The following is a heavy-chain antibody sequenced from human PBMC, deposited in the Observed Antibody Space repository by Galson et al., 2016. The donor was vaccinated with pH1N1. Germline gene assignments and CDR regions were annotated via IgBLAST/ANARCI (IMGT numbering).Heavy chain of an antibody. D-gene: IGHD3-10*01. V-gene: IGHV1-69*13. Sequence: SVKVSCKASGGTFSNSAVSWVRQAPGQGLEWMGGIIPIFGTTNYAQKIQGRVTITADQITGTAYMELSSMRSEDTAIYYCASPAIVRGVVYSHYGMDVWGQGTTVTVSS. CDR2: IIPIFGTT. J-gene: IGHJ6*02. CDR1: GGTFSNSA. CDR3: ASPAIVRGVVYSHYGMDV.